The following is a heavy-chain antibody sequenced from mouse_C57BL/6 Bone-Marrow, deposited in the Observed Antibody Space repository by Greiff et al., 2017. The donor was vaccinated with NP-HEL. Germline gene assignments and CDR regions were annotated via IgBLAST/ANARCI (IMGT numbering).Heavy chain of an antibody. Sequence: QVQLQQSGPGLVQPSQSLSITCTVSGFSLTSYGVHWVRQSPGKGLEWLGVIWSGGSTDYNAAFISRLSISKDNSKSQVFFKMNSLQADDTARYYCAQLGPHYAMDYWGQGASVTVSS. CDR1: GFSLTSYG. D-gene: IGHD4-1*02. J-gene: IGHJ4*01. V-gene: IGHV2-2*01. CDR3: AQLGPHYAMDY. CDR2: IWSGGST.